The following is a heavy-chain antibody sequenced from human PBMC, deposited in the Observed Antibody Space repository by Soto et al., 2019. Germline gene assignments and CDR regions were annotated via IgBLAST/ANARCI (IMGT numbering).Heavy chain of an antibody. CDR3: AKDRYYDSSGYYGY. CDR1: GFTFSSYA. D-gene: IGHD3-22*01. J-gene: IGHJ4*02. V-gene: IGHV3-23*01. CDR2: ISGSGGST. Sequence: GGSLRLSCATSGFTFSSYAMSWVRQPPGKGLEWVSVISGSGGSTYYADPVKGRFTISRDNSKNTLYLQMNSLRAEDTAVYYCAKDRYYDSSGYYGYWGQGTLVTVSS.